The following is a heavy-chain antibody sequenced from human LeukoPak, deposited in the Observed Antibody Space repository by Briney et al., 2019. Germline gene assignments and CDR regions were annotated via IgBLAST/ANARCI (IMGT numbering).Heavy chain of an antibody. V-gene: IGHV3-23*01. CDR1: GFTFSSYA. J-gene: IGHJ4*02. Sequence: QTGGSLRLSCAASGFTFSSYAMSWVRQAPGKGLEWVSSISGSGGSTYYADSVKGRFTISRDNSKDTLYLQMNSLRAEDTAVYYCAKEGMRYDPTPFDYWGQGTLVTVSS. D-gene: IGHD1-1*01. CDR2: ISGSGGST. CDR3: AKEGMRYDPTPFDY.